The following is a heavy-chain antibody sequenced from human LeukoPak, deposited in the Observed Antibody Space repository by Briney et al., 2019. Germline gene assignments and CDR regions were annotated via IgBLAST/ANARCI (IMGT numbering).Heavy chain of an antibody. J-gene: IGHJ4*01. CDR2: IYTSGST. Sequence: PSQTLSLTCTVSGGSISSGSYYWSWIRQPAGKGLEWIGRIYTSGSTNYNPSLKSRVTISVDTSKNQFSLKLSSVTAADTAVYYCARYYCNGGACYSLADYWGQGNQVAVSS. V-gene: IGHV4-61*02. D-gene: IGHD2-15*01. CDR1: GGSISSGSYY. CDR3: ARYYCNGGACYSLADY.